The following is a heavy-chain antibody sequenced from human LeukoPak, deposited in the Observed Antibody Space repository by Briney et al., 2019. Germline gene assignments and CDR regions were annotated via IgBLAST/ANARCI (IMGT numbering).Heavy chain of an antibody. Sequence: ASVKVSCQASGYTFTGYYIHWVRQAPGQGLEWVGWINPKNGGTNYAQKFQGMVTMTRETSISTAYRELSRLRSDDTAVYYCARGEGMGPYYDSSGYYLDVWGQGTRVTVSS. CDR2: INPKNGGT. V-gene: IGHV1-2*02. CDR1: GYTFTGYY. J-gene: IGHJ6*02. CDR3: ARGEGMGPYYDSSGYYLDV. D-gene: IGHD3-22*01.